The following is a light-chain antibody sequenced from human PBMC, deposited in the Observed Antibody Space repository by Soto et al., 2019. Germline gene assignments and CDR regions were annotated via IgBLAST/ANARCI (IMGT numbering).Light chain of an antibody. CDR3: QQRSGWPT. Sequence: IVWRHSPTTLSFSAWQGSTLYSRASQTVSTYLAWYQQKPGQAPRLLVYDASKRAPGIPARFIGSGSGTDFTLTVSSLEREDFALYYCQQRSGWPTFGQGTKVDI. CDR1: QTVSTY. CDR2: DAS. J-gene: IGKJ1*01. V-gene: IGKV3-11*01.